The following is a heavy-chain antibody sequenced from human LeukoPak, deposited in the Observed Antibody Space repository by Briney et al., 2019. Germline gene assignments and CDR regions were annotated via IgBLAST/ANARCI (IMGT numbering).Heavy chain of an antibody. Sequence: GGSLKISCKGSGYNFPNYWIGWVRQMPGKGLEWLGIIYPGDSTTRYSPSLQGQVTVSADKSINTAYLQWSSLKASDTAMYYCARRSTHDAFDFWGQGTMVTASS. CDR1: GYNFPNYW. CDR2: IYPGDSTT. J-gene: IGHJ3*01. CDR3: ARRSTHDAFDF. V-gene: IGHV5-51*01.